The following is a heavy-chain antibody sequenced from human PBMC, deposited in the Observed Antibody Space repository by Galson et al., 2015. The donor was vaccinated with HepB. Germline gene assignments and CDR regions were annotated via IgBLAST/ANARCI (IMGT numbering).Heavy chain of an antibody. J-gene: IGHJ6*02. CDR3: ARGLEYQLLYYYYYGMDV. CDR2: ISAYNGNT. D-gene: IGHD2-2*02. V-gene: IGHV1-18*04. CDR1: GYTFTSYG. Sequence: SVKVSCKASGYTFTSYGISWVRQAPGQGLEWMGWISAYNGNTNYAQKLQGRVTMTTDTSTSTAYMELRSLRSDDTAVYYCARGLEYQLLYYYYYGMDVWGQGTTVTVSS.